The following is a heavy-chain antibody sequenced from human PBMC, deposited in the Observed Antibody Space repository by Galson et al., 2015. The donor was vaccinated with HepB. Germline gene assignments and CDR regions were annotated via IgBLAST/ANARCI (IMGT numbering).Heavy chain of an antibody. Sequence: TLSLTCTVSGGSISSGSYHWSWIRQPAGKGLELIGRISSSGGTSYNPSLKSRVTMSVDTSKSQFSLKLSSVTAADTAVYYCARDLRCSSTICPTPYYFYIDVWGRGTTVTVSS. J-gene: IGHJ6*03. CDR1: GGSISSGSYH. CDR2: ISSSGGT. CDR3: ARDLRCSSTICPTPYYFYIDV. D-gene: IGHD2-2*01. V-gene: IGHV4-61*02.